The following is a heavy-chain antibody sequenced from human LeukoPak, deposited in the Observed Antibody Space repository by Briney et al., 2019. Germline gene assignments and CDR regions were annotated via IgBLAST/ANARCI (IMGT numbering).Heavy chain of an antibody. CDR3: AKGVRFLSVANWFDP. V-gene: IGHV3-30-3*01. D-gene: IGHD3-3*01. J-gene: IGHJ5*02. CDR1: GFTFSSYA. CDR2: ISYDGSNK. Sequence: GRSLRLSCAASGFTFSSYAMHWVRQAPGKGLEWVAVISYDGSNKDYADSVKGRFTISRDNSKNTLYLQMNSLRAEDTAVYYCAKGVRFLSVANWFDPWGQGTLVTVSS.